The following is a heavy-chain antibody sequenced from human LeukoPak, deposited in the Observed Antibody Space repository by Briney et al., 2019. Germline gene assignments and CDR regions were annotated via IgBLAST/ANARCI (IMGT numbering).Heavy chain of an antibody. D-gene: IGHD5-24*01. CDR1: GYSISSGYY. CDR3: ARKDGDG. Sequence: SETLSLTCTVSGYSISSGYYWGWIRQPPGKGLEWIGYIYYSGSTNYNPSLKSRVTISVDTSKNQFSLKLSSVTAADTAMYYCARKDGDGWGQGTLVTVSS. J-gene: IGHJ4*02. V-gene: IGHV4-61*01. CDR2: IYYSGST.